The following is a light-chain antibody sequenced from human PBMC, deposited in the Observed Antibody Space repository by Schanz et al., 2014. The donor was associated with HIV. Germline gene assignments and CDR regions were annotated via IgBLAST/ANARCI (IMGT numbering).Light chain of an antibody. Sequence: DIVMTQSPDSLAVSLGERATINCKSSQNVIYSANNRNYLAWYQQKAGQPPKLLIYWASTRESGVPDRFSGSGSGTDFTLTISSLQAEDVAVYYCQQYYNMPLTFGGGTKVEIK. CDR1: QNVIYSANNRNY. CDR3: QQYYNMPLT. V-gene: IGKV4-1*01. J-gene: IGKJ4*01. CDR2: WAS.